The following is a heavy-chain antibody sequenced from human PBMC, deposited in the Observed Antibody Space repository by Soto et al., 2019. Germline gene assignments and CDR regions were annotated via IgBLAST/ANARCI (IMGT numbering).Heavy chain of an antibody. Sequence: RASVKVSCKASGYTFNTFGVTWVRQAPGQGLEWMGWINTSNGKTNYAPKFQGRVTLTIDTSTTTASMELRSLTSDDTAIYFCARGGLSRGNWFDPWGQGTLVTVSS. CDR2: INTSNGKT. V-gene: IGHV1-18*04. CDR3: ARGGLSRGNWFDP. CDR1: GYTFNTFG. D-gene: IGHD2-2*01. J-gene: IGHJ5*02.